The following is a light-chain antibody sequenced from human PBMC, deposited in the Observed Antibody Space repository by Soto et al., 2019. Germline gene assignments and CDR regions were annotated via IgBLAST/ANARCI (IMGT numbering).Light chain of an antibody. CDR3: SSYTTISTLEV. J-gene: IGLJ3*02. Sequence: QSALTQPASVSGSPGQSITISCTGTSSDVGGYNYVSWYQQHPGKAPKLMIYEVSNRPSGVSDRFSGSKSGNTASLTISGLHVEDAGAYSSSSYTTISTLEVFGGGTKLTVL. CDR2: EVS. CDR1: SSDVGGYNY. V-gene: IGLV2-14*01.